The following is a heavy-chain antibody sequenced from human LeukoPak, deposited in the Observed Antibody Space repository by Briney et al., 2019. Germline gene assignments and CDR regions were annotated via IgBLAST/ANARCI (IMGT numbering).Heavy chain of an antibody. J-gene: IGHJ4*02. V-gene: IGHV4-59*01. CDR2: IYYSGST. D-gene: IGHD5-24*01. CDR3: ARGSSVEMATISFGY. CDR1: GGSLSSYY. Sequence: PSEPLSLTCTVSGGSLSSYYASWIRQPPGEGLEWIGYIYYSGSTNYYPSLKSRVIISVDTSKNQFSLKLSSVTAADTAVYYCARGSSVEMATISFGYWGQGTLVTVSS.